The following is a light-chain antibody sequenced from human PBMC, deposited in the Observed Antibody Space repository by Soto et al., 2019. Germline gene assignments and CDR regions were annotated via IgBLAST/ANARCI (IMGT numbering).Light chain of an antibody. J-gene: IGLJ1*01. V-gene: IGLV2-11*01. CDR3: CSHAGSYTWV. CDR1: SSDVGGYNF. Sequence: QSALTQPRSVSGSPGQSVTISCTGTSSDVGGYNFVSWYQQHPGKAPKLMIYDVSKRPSGVPDRFSGSKSANTASLTISGLQAEDEADYYCCSHAGSYTWVFGTGTKLTVL. CDR2: DVS.